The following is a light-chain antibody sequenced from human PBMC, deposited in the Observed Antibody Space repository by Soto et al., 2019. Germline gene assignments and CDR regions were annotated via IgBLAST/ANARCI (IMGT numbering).Light chain of an antibody. Sequence: DVVMTQSPLSLPVTLGQPASISCRSSQSLVSSDGNTYLNWFHQRPGQSPRRLIYKVSNRDSGVPDKFSGSGSGSDFTLTISRVEAEDVGVYYCMQGTHWPMYTFGQGTKLEIK. CDR2: KVS. CDR3: MQGTHWPMYT. J-gene: IGKJ2*01. V-gene: IGKV2-30*01. CDR1: QSLVSSDGNTY.